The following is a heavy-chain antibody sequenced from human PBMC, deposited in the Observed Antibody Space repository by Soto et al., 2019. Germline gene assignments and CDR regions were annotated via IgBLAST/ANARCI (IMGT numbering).Heavy chain of an antibody. CDR2: ISAYNGNT. V-gene: IGHV1-18*01. CDR3: AVVGAAAGRDGYFDY. J-gene: IGHJ4*02. Sequence: QVQLVQSGAEVKKPGASVQVSCKASGYTFTSYGISWVRQAPGQGLEWMGWISAYNGNTNYAQKLQGRVTMTTDTSTSTAYMELRSLRSDDTAVYYCAVVGAAAGRDGYFDYWGQGTLVTVSS. CDR1: GYTFTSYG. D-gene: IGHD6-13*01.